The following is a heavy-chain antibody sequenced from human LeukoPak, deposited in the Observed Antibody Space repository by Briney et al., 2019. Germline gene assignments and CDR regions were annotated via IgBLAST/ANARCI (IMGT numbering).Heavy chain of an antibody. D-gene: IGHD3-22*01. V-gene: IGHV3-48*01. J-gene: IGHJ4*02. CDR2: ISSSITTI. CDR1: GFAFNNYS. Sequence: PGGSLRLSCAASGFAFNNYSMNWVRQAPGKGLEWVSYISSSITTIYYADSVKGRFSIFRDNAKNSLYLQMNSLRAEDTAVYYCARNSRYFDSSLFRDDDYWGQGTLVTVSS. CDR3: ARNSRYFDSSLFRDDDY.